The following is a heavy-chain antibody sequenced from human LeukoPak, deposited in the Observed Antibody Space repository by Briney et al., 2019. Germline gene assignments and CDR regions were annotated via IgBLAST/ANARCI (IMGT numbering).Heavy chain of an antibody. CDR3: ARGGTVLLGY. D-gene: IGHD2-8*02. CDR1: GGSISSSNYY. Sequence: SETLSLTCTVSGGSISSSNYYWGWIRQPPGKGLEWIGSIYYSGSTYYNPSLKSRVTISVDTSKNQFSLKLSSVTAADMAVYYCARGGTVLLGYWGQGTLVTVSS. CDR2: IYYSGST. V-gene: IGHV4-39*01. J-gene: IGHJ4*02.